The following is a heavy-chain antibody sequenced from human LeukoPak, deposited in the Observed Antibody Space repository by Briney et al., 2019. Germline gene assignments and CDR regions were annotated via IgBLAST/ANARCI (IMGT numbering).Heavy chain of an antibody. D-gene: IGHD6-19*01. CDR2: IYTSGST. V-gene: IGHV4-61*02. Sequence: PSQTLSLTCTVSGGSISSGSYYWSWIRQPAGKGLEWIGRIYTSGSTNYNPSLKSRVTISVDTSKNQFSLKLSSVTAADTAVYYCARAVTGIAVAGTHAFYIWGQGTMVTVSS. CDR3: ARAVTGIAVAGTHAFYI. CDR1: GGSISSGSYY. J-gene: IGHJ3*02.